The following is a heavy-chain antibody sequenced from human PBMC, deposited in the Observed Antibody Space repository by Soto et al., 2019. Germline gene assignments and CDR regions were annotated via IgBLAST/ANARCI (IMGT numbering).Heavy chain of an antibody. CDR1: GFTFSSYA. Sequence: QVQLVESGGGVVQPGRSPRLSCAASGFTFSSYAMHWVRQAPGKGLEWVAPISYDGSNKYYADSVKGRFTISRDTSKNTLYLQMNSLRAEDTAVYYCARDHTFIAAAGPFDYWGQGTLVTVSS. J-gene: IGHJ4*02. V-gene: IGHV3-30-3*01. CDR2: ISYDGSNK. CDR3: ARDHTFIAAAGPFDY. D-gene: IGHD6-13*01.